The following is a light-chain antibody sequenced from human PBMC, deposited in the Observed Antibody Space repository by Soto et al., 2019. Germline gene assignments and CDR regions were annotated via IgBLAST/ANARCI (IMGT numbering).Light chain of an antibody. Sequence: ENVLTQSPGTLFFSPGEKATLSCRASQVTSRYLSWYQQRPGQAPRLLIYGASSRATGIPDRFSGSGSGTDFTLTISRLEPEDFAVYYCQQYSTSPISFGQGTRLEIK. V-gene: IGKV3-20*01. CDR3: QQYSTSPIS. CDR1: QVTSRY. J-gene: IGKJ5*01. CDR2: GAS.